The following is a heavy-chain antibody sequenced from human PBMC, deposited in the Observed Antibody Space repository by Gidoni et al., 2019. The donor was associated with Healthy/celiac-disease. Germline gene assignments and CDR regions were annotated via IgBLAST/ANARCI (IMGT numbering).Heavy chain of an antibody. CDR1: VYTFTSSY. Sequence: VQLVPSGAEVKKPGASVKVSCTASVYTFTSSYLHCVRQAPGQGLEWMGIINPSGGSTSYAQKFQGRVTMTRDTSTSTGYMELSSLRSEDTDVYYCARDPPSGGGSGYDGYYYGMDVWGQGTTVTVSS. D-gene: IGHD5-12*01. CDR3: ARDPPSGGGSGYDGYYYGMDV. V-gene: IGHV1-46*01. J-gene: IGHJ6*02. CDR2: INPSGGST.